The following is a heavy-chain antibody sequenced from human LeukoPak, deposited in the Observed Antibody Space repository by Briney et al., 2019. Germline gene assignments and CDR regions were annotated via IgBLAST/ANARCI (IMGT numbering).Heavy chain of an antibody. CDR3: AREGSGSSWYYTAYYFDY. J-gene: IGHJ4*02. Sequence: SETLSLTCTVSGFSVSSGSYYWSWIRQPPGKGREWIGYIYCSGSTNYNPSLKSRVTISVDTSKNQFSLKLSSVTAADTAVYYCAREGSGSSWYYTAYYFDYWGQGTLVTVSS. V-gene: IGHV4-61*01. D-gene: IGHD6-13*01. CDR1: GFSVSSGSYY. CDR2: IYCSGST.